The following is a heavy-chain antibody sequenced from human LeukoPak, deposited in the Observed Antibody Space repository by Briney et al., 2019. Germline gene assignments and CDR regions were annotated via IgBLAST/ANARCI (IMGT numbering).Heavy chain of an antibody. Sequence: GGSLRLSCAASGLTFSSYAMHWVRQAPCKGLGWVAVISFDEANKYYADSVKGRFTISRDNPKNTLYLQMNSLRPEDTAVYYCATSPRYKQQLGYFDYWGQGTLVTVS. J-gene: IGHJ4*02. D-gene: IGHD6-13*01. CDR1: GLTFSSYA. CDR3: ATSPRYKQQLGYFDY. V-gene: IGHV3-30-3*01. CDR2: ISFDEANK.